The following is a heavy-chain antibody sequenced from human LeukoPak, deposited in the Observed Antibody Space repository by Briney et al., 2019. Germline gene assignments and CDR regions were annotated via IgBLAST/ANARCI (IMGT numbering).Heavy chain of an antibody. CDR3: ARHFFTSSSGSEY. V-gene: IGHV3-33*01. D-gene: IGHD6-6*01. CDR2: IWCDGSKK. CDR1: GFTFSSYG. Sequence: PGTSLRLSWATSGFTFSSYGMHWVRQAPGKGLEWVADIWCDGSKKYYADSVKGRFTISRDDSKNTLYLQMNSLRADDTALYYCARHFFTSSSGSEYWGQGTLVTVSS. J-gene: IGHJ4*02.